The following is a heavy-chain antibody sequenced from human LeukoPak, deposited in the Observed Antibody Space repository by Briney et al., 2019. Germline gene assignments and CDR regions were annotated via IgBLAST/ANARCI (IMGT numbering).Heavy chain of an antibody. J-gene: IGHJ4*02. V-gene: IGHV1-69*04. CDR3: ARLMMGYCSSTSCYARLDFDY. D-gene: IGHD2-2*01. CDR1: GGTFSSYV. Sequence: ASVKVSCKASGGTFSSYVITWVRQAPGQGLEWMGRIIPMLGIANYAQKFQGRVTIMADKSTSTVYMEVSSLRSEDTAVYYCARLMMGYCSSTSCYARLDFDYWGQGTLVTVSS. CDR2: IIPMLGIA.